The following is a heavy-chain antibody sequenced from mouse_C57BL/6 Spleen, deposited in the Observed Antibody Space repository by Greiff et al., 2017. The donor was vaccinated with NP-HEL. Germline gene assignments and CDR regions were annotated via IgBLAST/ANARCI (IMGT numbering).Heavy chain of an antibody. CDR1: GFTFSSYG. D-gene: IGHD3-2*02. CDR3: ARQEAPAY. V-gene: IGHV5-6*01. CDR2: ISSGGSYT. J-gene: IGHJ3*01. Sequence: EVQRVESGGDLVKPGGSLKLSCAASGFTFSSYGMSWVRQTPDKRLEWVATISSGGSYTYYPDSVKGRFTISRDNAKNTLYLQMSSLKSEDTAMYYCARQEAPAYWGQGTLVTVSA.